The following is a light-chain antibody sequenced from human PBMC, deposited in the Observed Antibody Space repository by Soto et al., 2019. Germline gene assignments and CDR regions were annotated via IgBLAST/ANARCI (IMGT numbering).Light chain of an antibody. J-gene: IGLJ1*01. V-gene: IGLV2-14*01. Sequence: QSVLTQPASVSGSPGQSISISCAGSSSDIGAYDYVSWHQQHPDKAPKLIIYEVTNRPSGVSFRFSGSKSGNTASLTISGLQAEDETDYYCFSYTSSGTYVFGTGTKVTVL. CDR3: FSYTSSGTYV. CDR1: SSDIGAYDY. CDR2: EVT.